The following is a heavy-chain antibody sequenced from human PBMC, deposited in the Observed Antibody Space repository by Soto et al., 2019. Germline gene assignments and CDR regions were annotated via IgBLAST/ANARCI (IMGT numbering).Heavy chain of an antibody. V-gene: IGHV3-23*01. D-gene: IGHD3-16*01. Sequence: EVQLFESGGGLVEPGESLRLSCAASGFIFKDFAMSGFRQAPGKGLEWVYTITTSVDITSSADSVRGRFTISRDNSAITLFLQRSSLRGDGTATYYCTKGESSGVLDPSRGYATPDHWGQGTLVTVAS. CDR1: GFIFKDFA. J-gene: IGHJ5*02. CDR2: ITTSVDIT. CDR3: TKGESSGVLDPSRGYATPDH.